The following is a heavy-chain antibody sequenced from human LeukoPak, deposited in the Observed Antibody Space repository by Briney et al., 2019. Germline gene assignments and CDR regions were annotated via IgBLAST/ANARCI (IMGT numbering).Heavy chain of an antibody. D-gene: IGHD3-16*02. Sequence: SETLSLTCAVSGGSISSGGYSWSWIRQPPGKGLEWIGYIYHSGSTYYNPSLKSRVTISVDRSKNQFSLKLSSVTAADTAVYYCARMYSPGGDYVWDSYRYDYFDSWGQGTLVTVSS. CDR3: ARMYSPGGDYVWDSYRYDYFDS. J-gene: IGHJ5*01. CDR1: GGSISSGGYS. CDR2: IYHSGST. V-gene: IGHV4-30-2*01.